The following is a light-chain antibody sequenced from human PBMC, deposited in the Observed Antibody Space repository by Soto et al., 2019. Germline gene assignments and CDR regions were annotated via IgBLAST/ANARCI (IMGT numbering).Light chain of an antibody. CDR1: QSVTDNY. CDR2: GAS. CDR3: QHYGDSSWT. V-gene: IGKV3-20*01. Sequence: EIVLTQSPATLSLSPGERATLSCRASQSVTDNYLAWYQQKPGQAPRLVISGASSRTSGIPDRFSASGSGTDFTLTISRLEPEDFAVYFCQHYGDSSWTFGQGTRVEIK. J-gene: IGKJ1*01.